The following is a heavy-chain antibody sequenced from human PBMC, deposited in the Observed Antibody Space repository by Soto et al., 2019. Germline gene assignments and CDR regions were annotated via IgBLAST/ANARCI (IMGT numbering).Heavy chain of an antibody. CDR3: AKGEYTSTWDY. CDR2: INGGAGDT. V-gene: IGHV3-23*01. Sequence: EVQLLESGGGLVQPGGSLSLSCAASGFTFSSYAMSWVRQAPGKGLEWVSTINGGAGDTYYADSVKGRFTISRDNSKNTLYLQMNSLRVEDTAVYYCAKGEYTSTWDYWGQGTLVTVSS. D-gene: IGHD6-13*01. CDR1: GFTFSSYA. J-gene: IGHJ4*02.